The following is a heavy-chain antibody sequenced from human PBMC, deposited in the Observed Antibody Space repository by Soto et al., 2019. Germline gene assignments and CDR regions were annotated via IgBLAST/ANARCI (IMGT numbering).Heavy chain of an antibody. D-gene: IGHD3-3*01. CDR3: ARGSRSTYGMDV. Sequence: EVQLVESGGGLVQPGGSLRLSCAASGFTFTNYEMNWARQAPGKGLEWVSYISNSGGTIYYADSVKGRFTISRDNANSSLYLQMNSLRAEDTALYYCARGSRSTYGMDVWGQGPTVTVSS. V-gene: IGHV3-48*03. CDR1: GFTFTNYE. J-gene: IGHJ6*02. CDR2: ISNSGGTI.